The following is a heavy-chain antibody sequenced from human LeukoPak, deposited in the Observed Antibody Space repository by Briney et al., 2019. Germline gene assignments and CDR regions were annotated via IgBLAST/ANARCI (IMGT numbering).Heavy chain of an antibody. Sequence: ASVKVSCKASGYTFTSYYMHWVRQAPGQGLEWMGTINPSGDSTSYSQKFQGRVTMTRDTSISTAYMDLSGLRSDDTAVYYCARRQGNSLGAFDIWGQGTMITVSS. CDR3: ARRQGNSLGAFDI. CDR2: INPSGDST. CDR1: GYTFTSYY. D-gene: IGHD2-21*01. V-gene: IGHV1-46*01. J-gene: IGHJ3*02.